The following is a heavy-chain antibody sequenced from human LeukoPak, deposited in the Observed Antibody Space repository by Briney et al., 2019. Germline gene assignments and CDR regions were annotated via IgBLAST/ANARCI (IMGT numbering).Heavy chain of an antibody. J-gene: IGHJ6*02. D-gene: IGHD2-2*01. V-gene: IGHV4-31*03. Sequence: SQTLSLTCTVSGGSISSGGYYWSWIRQHPGKGLEWIGYIYYSGSTYYNPSLKSRVTISVDTSKNQFSLKLRSVTAADTAVYYCASHSKEYGSVYYYGMDVWGQGTTVTVSS. CDR1: GGSISSGGYY. CDR2: IYYSGST. CDR3: ASHSKEYGSVYYYGMDV.